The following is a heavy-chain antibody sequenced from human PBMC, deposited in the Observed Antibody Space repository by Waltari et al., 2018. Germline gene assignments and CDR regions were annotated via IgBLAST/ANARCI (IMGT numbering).Heavy chain of an antibody. CDR3: AGYYGDTPDY. Sequence: QLQLQESGPGLVKPSETLSLPRTVPGGSISSSSYYWGWIRQPPGKGLEWIGSIYYSGSTYYNPSLKSRVTISVDTSKNQFSLKLSSVTAADAAVYYCAGYYGDTPDYWGQGTLVTVSS. V-gene: IGHV4-39*07. CDR1: GGSISSSSYY. D-gene: IGHD4-17*01. J-gene: IGHJ4*02. CDR2: IYYSGST.